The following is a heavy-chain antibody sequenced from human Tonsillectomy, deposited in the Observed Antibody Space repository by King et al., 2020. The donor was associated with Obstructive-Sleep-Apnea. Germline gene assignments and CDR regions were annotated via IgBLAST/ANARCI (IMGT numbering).Heavy chain of an antibody. CDR2: IYHSGST. J-gene: IGHJ4*02. V-gene: IGHV4-38-2*02. CDR1: GYSISIGYY. Sequence: VQLQESGPGLVKPSETLSLTCTVSGYSISIGYYWGWIRQHPGRELEWIGSIYHSGSTYYNPSIKSRVTISVDTSKNQFSLKLSSVTAADTAVYYCARIKEDYFDYWGQGTLVTVSS. CDR3: ARIKEDYFDY.